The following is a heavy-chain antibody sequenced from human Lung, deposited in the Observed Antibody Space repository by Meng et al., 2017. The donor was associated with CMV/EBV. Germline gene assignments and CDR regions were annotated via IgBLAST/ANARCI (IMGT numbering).Heavy chain of an antibody. Sequence: ASXXVSXKASGYTFTSYGISWVRQAPGQGLEWMGWISAYNGNTNYAQKLQGRVTMTTDTSTSTAYMELRSLRSDDTAVYYCARGPYSGSYDFDYWRQGTLVNVSS. CDR3: ARGPYSGSYDFDY. J-gene: IGHJ4*02. CDR2: ISAYNGNT. V-gene: IGHV1-18*01. D-gene: IGHD1-26*01. CDR1: GYTFTSYG.